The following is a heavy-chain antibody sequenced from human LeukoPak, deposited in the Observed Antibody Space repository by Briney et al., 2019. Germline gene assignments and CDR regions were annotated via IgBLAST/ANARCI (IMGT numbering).Heavy chain of an antibody. Sequence: GGSLRLSCAASGFTFSGYWMHWVRQAPGKGLVWVSRISGDGSSTTYADSVKGRFTISRDSAKNTLYLQMNSLRAEDTAVYYCARHFYGSGDYWGQGTLVTVSS. V-gene: IGHV3-74*01. CDR1: GFTFSGYW. CDR2: ISGDGSST. J-gene: IGHJ4*02. CDR3: ARHFYGSGDY. D-gene: IGHD6-19*01.